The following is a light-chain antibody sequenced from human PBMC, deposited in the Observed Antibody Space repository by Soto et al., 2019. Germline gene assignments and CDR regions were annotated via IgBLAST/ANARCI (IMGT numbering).Light chain of an antibody. V-gene: IGKV1-17*03. CDR2: AS. CDR1: QDIRDY. Sequence: DIHMTQFPSAISASVLDIVTITFRASQDIRDYLAWFQHKPGNVPKRLIYASTLQSGVSSRFSGSGSGTEFTLTITGLQPEDFATYYCLHYNSYPRTFGRGTKVDIK. CDR3: LHYNSYPRT. J-gene: IGKJ1*01.